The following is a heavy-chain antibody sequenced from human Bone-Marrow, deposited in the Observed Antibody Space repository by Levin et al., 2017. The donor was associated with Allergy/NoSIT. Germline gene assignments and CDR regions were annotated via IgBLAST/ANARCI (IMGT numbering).Heavy chain of an antibody. Sequence: SCAASGFTFSSYDMHWVRQATGKGLEWVSAIGTAGDTYYPGSVKGRFTISRENAKNSLYLQMNSLRAGDTAVYYCARSARRYYDSIYYYGMDVWGQGTTVTVSS. V-gene: IGHV3-13*01. CDR1: GFTFSSYD. D-gene: IGHD3-22*01. CDR3: ARSARRYYDSIYYYGMDV. J-gene: IGHJ6*02. CDR2: IGTAGDT.